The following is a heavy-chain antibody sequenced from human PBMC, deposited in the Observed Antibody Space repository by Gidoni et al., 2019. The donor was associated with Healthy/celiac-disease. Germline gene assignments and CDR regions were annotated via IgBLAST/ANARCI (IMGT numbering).Heavy chain of an antibody. Sequence: EVQLLESGGGWVQPGGSLRLSCAASGSTFSSYAMSWVRQAPGKGLEWVSAISGSGGSTYYADSVKGRFTISRDNSKNTLYLQMNSLRAEDTAVYYCAKDLHYYDSSGFPFDYWGQGTLVTVSS. CDR3: AKDLHYYDSSGFPFDY. J-gene: IGHJ4*02. D-gene: IGHD3-22*01. CDR2: ISGSGGST. V-gene: IGHV3-23*01. CDR1: GSTFSSYA.